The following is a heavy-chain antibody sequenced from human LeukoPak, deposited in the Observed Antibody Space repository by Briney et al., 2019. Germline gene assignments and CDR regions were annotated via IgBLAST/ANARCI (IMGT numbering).Heavy chain of an antibody. V-gene: IGHV3-7*01. CDR2: INEDGSGR. J-gene: IGHJ5*02. CDR1: GFTFSRHG. Sequence: PGGSLRLSCAPSGFTFSRHGMHWVRQAPGKGLEWVANINEDGSGRYYVDSVKGRFTISRDNGKNSLSLQMNSLRAEDTAVYYCARVRDRSGWLWFDPWGQGTLVTVSS. D-gene: IGHD6-19*01. CDR3: ARVRDRSGWLWFDP.